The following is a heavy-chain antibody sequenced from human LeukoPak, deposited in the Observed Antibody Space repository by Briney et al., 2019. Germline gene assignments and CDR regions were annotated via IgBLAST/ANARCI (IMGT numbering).Heavy chain of an antibody. CDR3: ASETTRGYSYGSPTDGFDL. V-gene: IGHV3-21*01. CDR1: GFTFSSYA. J-gene: IGHJ3*01. CDR2: ISSSSSYI. Sequence: GGSLRLSCAASGFTFSSYAMSWVRQAPGKGLKWVSSISSSSSYIYYANSVKGRFTISRDNARKSLFLQMNSLRAEDTAVYYCASETTRGYSYGSPTDGFDLWGQGTMVTVSS. D-gene: IGHD5-18*01.